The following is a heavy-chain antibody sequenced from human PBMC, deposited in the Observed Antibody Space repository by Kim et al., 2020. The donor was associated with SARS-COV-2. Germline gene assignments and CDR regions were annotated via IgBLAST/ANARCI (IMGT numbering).Heavy chain of an antibody. CDR1: GYTFTSYG. D-gene: IGHD6-13*01. CDR3: ARASSSWYPADYYYGMDV. Sequence: ASVKVSCKASGYTFTSYGISWVRQAPGQGLEWMGWISAYNGNTNYAQKLQGRVTMTTDTSTSTAYMELRSLRSDDTAVYYCARASSSWYPADYYYGMDVWGQGTTVTVSS. J-gene: IGHJ6*02. CDR2: ISAYNGNT. V-gene: IGHV1-18*01.